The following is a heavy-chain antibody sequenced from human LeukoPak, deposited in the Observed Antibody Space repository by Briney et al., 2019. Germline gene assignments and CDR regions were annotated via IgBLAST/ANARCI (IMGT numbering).Heavy chain of an antibody. D-gene: IGHD2-2*02. CDR1: GYTFTSYG. J-gene: IGHJ4*02. CDR2: ISAYNGNT. V-gene: IGHV1-18*01. Sequence: EASVKVSCKASGYTFTSYGISWVRQAPGQGLEWMGWISAYNGNTNYAQKFQGRVTMTRDTSISTAYMELSRLRSDDTAVYYCARDRRYCSSTSCYTNFDYWGQGTLVTVSS. CDR3: ARDRRYCSSTSCYTNFDY.